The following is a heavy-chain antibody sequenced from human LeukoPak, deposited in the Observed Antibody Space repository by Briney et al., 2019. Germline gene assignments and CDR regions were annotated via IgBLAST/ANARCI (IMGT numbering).Heavy chain of an antibody. CDR2: ISRDGRTT. Sequence: GGSLRLSCAASGFXFSSYWLHWVRQAPGKGLVWVSRISRDGRTTTYAGSVKGRFTISRDNAKNTLYLQMNSLRAEDTAVYYCARDDQTTSYYFDYWGQGTLVTVSS. CDR3: ARDDQTTSYYFDY. V-gene: IGHV3-74*01. J-gene: IGHJ4*02. CDR1: GFXFSSYW. D-gene: IGHD4-17*01.